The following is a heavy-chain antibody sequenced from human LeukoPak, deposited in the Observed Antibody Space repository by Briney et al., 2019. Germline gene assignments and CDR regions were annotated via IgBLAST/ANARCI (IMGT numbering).Heavy chain of an antibody. J-gene: IGHJ6*02. Sequence: GGSLRLSCAASGFTFSSYAMHWVRQAPGKGLEWVAVISYDGSNKYYADSVKGRFTISRDNSKNTLYLQMNSLRAEDTAVYYCARDLWDHSYPIWGPGTTVTVSS. D-gene: IGHD4-11*01. CDR2: ISYDGSNK. CDR1: GFTFSSYA. V-gene: IGHV3-30-3*01. CDR3: ARDLWDHSYPI.